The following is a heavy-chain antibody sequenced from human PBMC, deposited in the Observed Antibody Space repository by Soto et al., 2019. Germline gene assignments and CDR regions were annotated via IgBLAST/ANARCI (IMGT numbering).Heavy chain of an antibody. D-gene: IGHD6-13*01. J-gene: IGHJ4*02. CDR3: ARRQSSSWYGL. Sequence: QLQLQESGPGLVKPSETLSLTCTVSGGSISSSSCYWGWIRQPPGKGLEWIGSFYYSGSTYYNPSLKSRVTISVDTSKNQFSLKLSSVTAADTAVYYCARRQSSSWYGLWGQGTLVTVSS. CDR2: FYYSGST. V-gene: IGHV4-39*01. CDR1: GGSISSSSCY.